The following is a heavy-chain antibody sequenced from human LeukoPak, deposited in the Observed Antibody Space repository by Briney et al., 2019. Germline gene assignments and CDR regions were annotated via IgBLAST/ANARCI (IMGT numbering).Heavy chain of an antibody. CDR1: GGSFSDYY. V-gene: IGHV4-34*01. D-gene: IGHD1-26*01. CDR2: VNHSGST. J-gene: IGHJ4*02. Sequence: SSETLSLTCAVYGGSFSDYYWSWIRQPPGRGLEWIGEVNHSGSTNYNPSLKSRVTISVDTSKNQFSLKLSSVTAADTAVYYCARDFMVGHGGFDYWGQGTLVTVSS. CDR3: ARDFMVGHGGFDY.